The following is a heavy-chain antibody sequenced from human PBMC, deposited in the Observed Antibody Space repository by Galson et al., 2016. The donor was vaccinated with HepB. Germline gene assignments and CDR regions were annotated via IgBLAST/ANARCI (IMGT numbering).Heavy chain of an antibody. Sequence: SETLSLTCAVYGGSFSGFYWSWIRQPPGKGLEWIGEINHSGSTNYNPSLKSRVTISVDTSKNQIPLKLSSVTAADTAVYYCARGRGTTVPGRSWFDPWGQGTLVIVSS. CDR2: INHSGST. J-gene: IGHJ5*02. D-gene: IGHD6-19*01. CDR1: GGSFSGFY. CDR3: ARGRGTTVPGRSWFDP. V-gene: IGHV4-34*01.